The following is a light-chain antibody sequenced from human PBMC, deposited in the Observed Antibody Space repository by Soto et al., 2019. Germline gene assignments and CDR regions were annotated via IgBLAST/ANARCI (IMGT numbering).Light chain of an antibody. V-gene: IGLV2-8*01. CDR2: EVN. CDR1: SSDVGGYNY. J-gene: IGLJ3*02. Sequence: QSVLTQPPSASGSPGQSVTISCTGTSSDVGGYNYVSWYQQHPGKAPKLMIYEVNKRPSGVPDRFSGSKSGNTASLTVSGLQAEDEGDYYCSSYAGSNKVFGGGTKVTVL. CDR3: SSYAGSNKV.